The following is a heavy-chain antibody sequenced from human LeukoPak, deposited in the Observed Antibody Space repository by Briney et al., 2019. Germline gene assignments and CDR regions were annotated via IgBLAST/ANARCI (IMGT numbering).Heavy chain of an antibody. D-gene: IGHD3-9*01. CDR1: GGSFSGYY. CDR2: INHSGST. CDR3: ARRSYDILTGYYNYGFDY. J-gene: IGHJ4*02. Sequence: SETLSLTCAVYGGSFSGYYWSWIRQPPGKGLEWIGEINHSGSTNYNPSLKSRVTISVDTSKNQFSLKLSSVTAADTAVYYCARRSYDILTGYYNYGFDYWGQGTLVTVSS. V-gene: IGHV4-34*01.